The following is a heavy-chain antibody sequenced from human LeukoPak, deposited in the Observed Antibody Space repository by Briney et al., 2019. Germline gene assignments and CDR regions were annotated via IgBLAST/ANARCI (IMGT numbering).Heavy chain of an antibody. CDR3: ARGDPRFDP. CDR2: INHSGST. V-gene: IGHV4-34*01. CDR1: GGSFSGYY. J-gene: IGHJ5*02. Sequence: SETLSLTCAVYGGSFSGYYWSWIRQPPGKGLEWIGEINHSGSTNYNPSLKSRVTISVDTSKNQFSLKLSSVTAADTAVYYCARGDPRFDPWRQGTLVTVSS.